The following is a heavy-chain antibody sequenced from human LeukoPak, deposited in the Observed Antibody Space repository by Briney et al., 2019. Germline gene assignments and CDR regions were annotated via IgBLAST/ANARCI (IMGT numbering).Heavy chain of an antibody. J-gene: IGHJ4*02. CDR3: ARDSSGYQ. CDR2: MKEDGSEK. Sequence: GGSLRLSCAASGFTFSTYWMSWVRQAPGKGLEWVANMKEDGSEKYYGDPVKGRFTISRDNAKNSLYLQMNSLRAEDTAVYYCARDSSGYQWGQGTLVTVSS. V-gene: IGHV3-7*01. CDR1: GFTFSTYW. D-gene: IGHD3-22*01.